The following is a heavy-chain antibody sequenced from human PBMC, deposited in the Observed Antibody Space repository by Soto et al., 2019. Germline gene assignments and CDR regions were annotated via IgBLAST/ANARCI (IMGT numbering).Heavy chain of an antibody. Sequence: LRLSCAASGFTFSSYAMSWVRQAPGKGLEWVSAISGSGGSTYYADSVKGRFTISRDNSKNTLYLQMNSLRAEDTAVYYCAKGLVPAALSYFDYWGQGTLVPSPQ. D-gene: IGHD2-2*01. CDR2: ISGSGGST. CDR3: AKGLVPAALSYFDY. J-gene: IGHJ4*02. V-gene: IGHV3-23*01. CDR1: GFTFSSYA.